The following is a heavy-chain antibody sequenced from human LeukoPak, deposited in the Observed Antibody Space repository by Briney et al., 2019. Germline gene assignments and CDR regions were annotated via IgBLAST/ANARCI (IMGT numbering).Heavy chain of an antibody. Sequence: SETLSLTCTVSGGSISSSSYYWGWIRQPPGKGLEWIGSIYYSGSTYYNPSLKSRVTISVDTSKNQSSLKLSSVTAADTAVYYCAREPKKGYCSGGSCYSGWFDPWGQGTLVTVSS. CDR1: GGSISSSSYY. V-gene: IGHV4-39*02. CDR3: AREPKKGYCSGGSCYSGWFDP. D-gene: IGHD2-15*01. J-gene: IGHJ5*02. CDR2: IYYSGST.